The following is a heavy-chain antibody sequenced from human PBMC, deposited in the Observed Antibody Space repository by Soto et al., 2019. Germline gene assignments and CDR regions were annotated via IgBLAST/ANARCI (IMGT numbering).Heavy chain of an antibody. J-gene: IGHJ6*02. CDR3: AKNGQPPYYYYGMDV. V-gene: IGHV1-18*01. D-gene: IGHD2-8*01. CDR2: MNGYNGNT. Sequence: ASVKVSCKASGYTFTSYDINWVRQATGQGLEWMGWMNGYNGNTRYAQKVQGRVTMTIDTSTYTAYMELRSLTSDDTAIYYCAKNGQPPYYYYGMDVWGQGTTVTVSS. CDR1: GYTFTSYD.